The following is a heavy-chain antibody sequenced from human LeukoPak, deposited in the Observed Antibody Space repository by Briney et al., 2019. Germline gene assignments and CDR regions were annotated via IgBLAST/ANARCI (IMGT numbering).Heavy chain of an antibody. V-gene: IGHV3-53*01. CDR2: IYSNNTT. CDR1: GFTVSSNY. D-gene: IGHD1-26*01. Sequence: GGSLRLSCAASGFTVSSNYMTWVRQAPGKGLEWVSVIYSNNTTFYADSVKGRFTISRDKSKNTLYLQMNSLRAEDTAVYYCARDGSSGRGYYYYYGMDVWGEGTTVTVSS. J-gene: IGHJ6*04. CDR3: ARDGSSGRGYYYYYGMDV.